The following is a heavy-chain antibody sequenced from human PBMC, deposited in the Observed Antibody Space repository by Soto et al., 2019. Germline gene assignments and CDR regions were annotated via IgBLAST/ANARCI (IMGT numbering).Heavy chain of an antibody. CDR2: IYYSGST. CDR3: ARHRGPGAEYSNYYYYYYYMDV. J-gene: IGHJ6*03. Sequence: QLQLQESGPGLVKPSETLSLTCTVSGGSISSSSYYWGWIRQPPGKGLEWIGSIYYSGSTYYNPSLKSRVTISVDTSKNQFSLKLSSVTAADTAVYYCARHRGPGAEYSNYYYYYYYMDVWGKGTTVTVSS. V-gene: IGHV4-39*01. CDR1: GGSISSSSYY. D-gene: IGHD4-4*01.